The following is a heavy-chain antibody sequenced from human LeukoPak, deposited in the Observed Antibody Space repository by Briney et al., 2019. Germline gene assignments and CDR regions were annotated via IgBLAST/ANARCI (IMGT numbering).Heavy chain of an antibody. CDR2: INPNSGGT. V-gene: IGHV1-2*06. CDR3: ARDSGYDSNFDY. J-gene: IGHJ4*02. CDR1: GYTFTGYY. D-gene: IGHD5-12*01. Sequence: ASVKVSCKASGYTFTGYYMHWVRQAPGQGLEWMGRINPNSGGTNYARKFQGRVTMTRDTSISTAYMELSRLRSDDTAVYYCARDSGYDSNFDYWGQGTLVTVSS.